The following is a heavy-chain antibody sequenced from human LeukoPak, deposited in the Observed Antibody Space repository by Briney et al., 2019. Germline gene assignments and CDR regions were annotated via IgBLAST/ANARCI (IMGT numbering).Heavy chain of an antibody. V-gene: IGHV1-2*02. D-gene: IGHD2-2*01. CDR1: GYTFTGYY. CDR3: ARAVIRYCSSTSCYLSY. Sequence: ASVKVSCKASGYTFTGYYMHWVRQAPGQGLEWMGWINPNSGGTNYAQKFQGRVTMTRDTSICTAYMELSRLRSDDTAVYYCARAVIRYCSSTSCYLSYWGQGTLVTVSS. CDR2: INPNSGGT. J-gene: IGHJ4*02.